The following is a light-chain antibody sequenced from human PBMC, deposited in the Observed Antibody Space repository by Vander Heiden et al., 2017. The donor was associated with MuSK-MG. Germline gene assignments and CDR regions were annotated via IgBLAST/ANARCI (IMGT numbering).Light chain of an antibody. CDR1: QSINNW. Sequence: DIQMTQSPSTLSASVGDRVTITCRASQSINNWLAWYQQKPWKAPELLIYAASILASGVPSRFSGSGSGTQFTLTISSLEPDDFATYYCQQYNCDDLLYTFGQGTKLDIK. V-gene: IGKV1-5*03. CDR2: AAS. CDR3: QQYNCDDLLYT. J-gene: IGKJ2*01.